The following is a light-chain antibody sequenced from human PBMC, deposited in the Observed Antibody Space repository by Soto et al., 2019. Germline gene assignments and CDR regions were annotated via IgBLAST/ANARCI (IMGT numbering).Light chain of an antibody. Sequence: DIQMTQSASTIFASVGGRVTITSRASQSIGSWLAWYQQKQGKPPKFLIYDASSLESGVPSRFSGSGSGTESTLTISRLQPDDFETYYCQQYNSYPRTFGQGTKVDIK. J-gene: IGKJ1*01. V-gene: IGKV1-5*01. CDR2: DAS. CDR1: QSIGSW. CDR3: QQYNSYPRT.